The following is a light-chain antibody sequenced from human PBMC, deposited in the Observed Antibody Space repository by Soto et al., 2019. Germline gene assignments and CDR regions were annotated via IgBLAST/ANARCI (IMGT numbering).Light chain of an antibody. J-gene: IGLJ1*01. Sequence: QSVLTQPASVSGSPGQSITISCTGTSSDVGGYNYVSWYQQHPGKAPKLIIYDVSNRPSGFSNRFSGSKSGNTASLTISGLQAEDEADYYCSSYTSTSTPLVFGTGTKVTAL. V-gene: IGLV2-14*01. CDR3: SSYTSTSTPLV. CDR2: DVS. CDR1: SSDVGGYNY.